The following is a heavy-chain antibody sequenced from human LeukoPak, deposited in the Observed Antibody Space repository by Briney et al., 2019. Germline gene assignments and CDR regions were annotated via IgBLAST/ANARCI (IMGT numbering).Heavy chain of an antibody. CDR3: ARHLYYYDSSGYFFDY. J-gene: IGHJ4*02. CDR2: IYYSGST. D-gene: IGHD3-22*01. CDR1: GGSISSYY. Sequence: SETLSLTCTVSGGSISSYYCSWIRQPPGKGLEWIGYIYYSGSTNYNPSLKSRVTISVDTSKNQFSLKLTSVTAADTAVYYCARHLYYYDSSGYFFDYWGQGTLVTVSS. V-gene: IGHV4-59*08.